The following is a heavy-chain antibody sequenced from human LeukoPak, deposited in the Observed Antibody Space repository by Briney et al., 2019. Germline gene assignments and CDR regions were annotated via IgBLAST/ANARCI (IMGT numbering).Heavy chain of an antibody. D-gene: IGHD3-22*01. J-gene: IGHJ5*02. CDR3: AREFNGPDSSAYPLGEFDP. CDR1: GFTFSSYS. Sequence: GVSVRLSCAVSGFTFSSYSMNWVRQTPGKGLEGVSSISSSSRYKLYADSVKDRFTISRDNAKNSLYLQMNSLRAEDTAVYYCAREFNGPDSSAYPLGEFDPWGQGTLVTVSS. V-gene: IGHV3-21*01. CDR2: ISSSSRYK.